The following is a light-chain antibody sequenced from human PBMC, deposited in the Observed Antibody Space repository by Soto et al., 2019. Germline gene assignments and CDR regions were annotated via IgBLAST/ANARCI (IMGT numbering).Light chain of an antibody. V-gene: IGKV1-9*01. J-gene: IGKJ4*01. Sequence: IPLTQSPSSLSASVGDRVTITCRASPGISRSLAWYQQKPGKAPKLLIYAASTLQSGVPSRFSGSGYGTDFTLTISSLQAEDFATYYCPQLNSFLLPFGGGTKVDIK. CDR3: PQLNSFLLP. CDR1: PGISRS. CDR2: AAS.